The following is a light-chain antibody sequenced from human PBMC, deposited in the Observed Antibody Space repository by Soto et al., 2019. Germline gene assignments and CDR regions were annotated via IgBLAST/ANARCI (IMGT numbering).Light chain of an antibody. J-gene: IGKJ2*01. CDR2: GAS. CDR3: QQYGGSPLYT. Sequence: DIVLTQSPGTLSLSPGEGATLSCRASQTVGSNYLAWYQQKPGQAPRLLMYGASSRATGIPDRFSGSGSGTDFTLTISRLEPEDFAVYYCQQYGGSPLYTFGQGTKLEIK. V-gene: IGKV3-20*01. CDR1: QTVGSNY.